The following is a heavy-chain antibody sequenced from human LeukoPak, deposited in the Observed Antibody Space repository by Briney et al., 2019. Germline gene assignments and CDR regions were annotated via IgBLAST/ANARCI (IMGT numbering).Heavy chain of an antibody. CDR1: IFSFDLYG. J-gene: IGHJ6*03. CDR2: ISGSGTNK. CDR3: ARSPGYYYYYMDV. V-gene: IGHV3-23*01. Sequence: GGSLRLSCEASIFSFDLYGMTWIRQAPGKGLEWISTISGSGTNKHYADSVKGRFTISRDNSKNTLYLQMGSLRAEDMAVYYCARSPGYYYYYMDVWGKGTTVTVSS.